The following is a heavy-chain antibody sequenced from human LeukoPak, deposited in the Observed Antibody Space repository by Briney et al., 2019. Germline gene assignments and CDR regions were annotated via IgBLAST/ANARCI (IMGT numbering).Heavy chain of an antibody. CDR3: ARAAVGSSDIVATSYYFDY. CDR1: GYTFTGYY. J-gene: IGHJ4*02. CDR2: INPNSGGT. Sequence: ASVKVSCKASGYTFTGYYMHWVRQAPGPGLEWMGWINPNSGGTNYAQKFQGRVTMTRDTSISTAYMELSRLRSDDTAVYYCARAAVGSSDIVATSYYFDYWGQGTLVTVSS. V-gene: IGHV1-2*02. D-gene: IGHD5-12*01.